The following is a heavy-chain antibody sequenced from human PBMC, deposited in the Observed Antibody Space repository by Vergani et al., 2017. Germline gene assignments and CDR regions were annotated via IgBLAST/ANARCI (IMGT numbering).Heavy chain of an antibody. D-gene: IGHD3-16*01. CDR3: ARDPFIGLTDY. Sequence: QMQLVQSGPEVKKPGTSVKVSCKASGFTFTSSAVQWVRQARGQRLEWIGWIVVGSGNTNYAQKFQERVTITRDMSTSTAYMELSSLRSEDTAVYYCARDPFIGLTDYWGQGTLVTVSS. J-gene: IGHJ4*02. CDR2: IVVGSGNT. CDR1: GFTFTSSA. V-gene: IGHV1-58*01.